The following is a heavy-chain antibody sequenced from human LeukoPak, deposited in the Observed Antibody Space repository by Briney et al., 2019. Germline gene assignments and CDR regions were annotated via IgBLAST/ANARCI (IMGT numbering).Heavy chain of an antibody. Sequence: KPGGSLRLSCAASGFTFSDYYMSWIRQAPGKGLEWVSYISSSGSTIYYADSVKGRFTISRDNAKNSLYLQMNSLRAEDTAVYYCARVAGTSGYSYGFPYFDYWGQGTLVTVSS. CDR3: ARVAGTSGYSYGFPYFDY. V-gene: IGHV3-11*04. CDR2: ISSSGSTI. J-gene: IGHJ4*02. D-gene: IGHD5-18*01. CDR1: GFTFSDYY.